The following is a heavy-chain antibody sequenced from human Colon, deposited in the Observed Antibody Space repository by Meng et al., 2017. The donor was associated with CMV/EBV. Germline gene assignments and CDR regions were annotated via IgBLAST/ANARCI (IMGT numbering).Heavy chain of an antibody. J-gene: IGHJ4*02. CDR1: GFSFSAYA. V-gene: IGHV3-30-3*01. D-gene: IGHD2-15*01. Sequence: GESLKISCTASGFSFSAYAMHWVRQAPGEGLDWVAGMSYDGNNQYYADSAKGRFTISRDNSKNTLFLQMNSLRAEDTAVYYCVKDMYGGRSKVFEIWGQGTLVTVSS. CDR3: VKDMYGGRSKVFEI. CDR2: MSYDGNNQ.